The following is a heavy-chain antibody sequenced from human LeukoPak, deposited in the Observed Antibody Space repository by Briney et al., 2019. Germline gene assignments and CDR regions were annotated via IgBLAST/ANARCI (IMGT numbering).Heavy chain of an antibody. D-gene: IGHD3-10*01. V-gene: IGHV4-39*01. J-gene: IGHJ4*02. Sequence: SETLSLTCTVSGGSISSSSYSWGWIRQPPGKGLECIGSIYYSGSTYYNPSLKSRVTISVDTSKNQFSLKLSSVTTADTAVYYCARLPTDLWAFDYWGQGTLVTVSS. CDR3: ARLPTDLWAFDY. CDR1: GGSISSSSYS. CDR2: IYYSGST.